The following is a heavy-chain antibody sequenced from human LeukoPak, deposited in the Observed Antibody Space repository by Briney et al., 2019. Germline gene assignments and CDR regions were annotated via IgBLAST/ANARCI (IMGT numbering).Heavy chain of an antibody. CDR1: GYTFTSYY. J-gene: IGHJ4*02. D-gene: IGHD6-19*01. V-gene: IGHV1-46*01. CDR2: INPSGGST. CDR3: AREEQWLVRDY. Sequence: ASVKVSCKASGYTFTSYYMHWVRQAPGQGLEWMGIINPSGGSTSYAQKFQGRVTMTRDTSTCTVYMELSSLRSEDTAVYYCAREEQWLVRDYWGQGTLVTVSS.